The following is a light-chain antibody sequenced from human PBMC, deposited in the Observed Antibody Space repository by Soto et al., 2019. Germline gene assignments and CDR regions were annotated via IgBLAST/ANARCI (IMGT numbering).Light chain of an antibody. J-gene: IGLJ7*01. CDR3: GSYAGRSTFV. V-gene: IGLV2-23*02. CDR2: XVS. CDR1: SSDVGNYNL. Sequence: QSALTQPASVSGSPGQSITISCXGTSSDVGNYNLVSWYQHHPGKAPXXMXXXVSKWPSGVSNRFSGSKSGNTASLTISGLQAEDEADYYCGSYAGRSTFVFGGGTQLTVL.